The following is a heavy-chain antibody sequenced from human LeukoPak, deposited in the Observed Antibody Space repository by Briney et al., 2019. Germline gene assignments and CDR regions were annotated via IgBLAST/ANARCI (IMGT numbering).Heavy chain of an antibody. Sequence: GRSLRLSCAASGFTFSSYGMHWVRQAPGKGLEWVAVISYDGSNKYYADSVKGRFTISRDKSKNTLYLQMNSLRAEDTAVYYCAKEGYYYDSSGYNYYYGMDVWGQGTTVTVSS. CDR3: AKEGYYYDSSGYNYYYGMDV. CDR2: ISYDGSNK. D-gene: IGHD3-22*01. J-gene: IGHJ6*02. CDR1: GFTFSSYG. V-gene: IGHV3-30*18.